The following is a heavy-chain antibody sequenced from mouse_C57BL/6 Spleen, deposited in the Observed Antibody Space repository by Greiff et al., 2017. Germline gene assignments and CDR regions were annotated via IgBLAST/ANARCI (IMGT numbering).Heavy chain of an antibody. V-gene: IGHV1-82*01. J-gene: IGHJ4*01. CDR3: ARSRYDYIYAMDY. CDR2: IYPGDGDT. Sequence: VQLQQSGPELVKPGASVKISCKASGYAFSSSWMNWVKQRPGKGLEWIGRIYPGDGDTNYNGKFKGKVTLTADKSSSTAYMQLSSLTSEDSAVYVCARSRYDYIYAMDYWGQGTSVTVSS. D-gene: IGHD2-4*01. CDR1: GYAFSSSW.